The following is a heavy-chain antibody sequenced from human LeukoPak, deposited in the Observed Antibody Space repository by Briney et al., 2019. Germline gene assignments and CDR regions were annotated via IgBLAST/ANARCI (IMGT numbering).Heavy chain of an antibody. CDR2: INPNSGGT. V-gene: IGHV1-2*02. D-gene: IGHD3-22*01. CDR3: ARTPYYYDSSGYPFDY. J-gene: IGHJ4*02. CDR1: GYTFTGYY. Sequence: GASVKVSRKASGYTFTGYYMHWVRQAPGQGLEWMGWINPNSGGTNYAQKFQGRVTMTRDTSISTAYMELSRLRSDDTAVYYCARTPYYYDSSGYPFDYWGQGTLVTVSS.